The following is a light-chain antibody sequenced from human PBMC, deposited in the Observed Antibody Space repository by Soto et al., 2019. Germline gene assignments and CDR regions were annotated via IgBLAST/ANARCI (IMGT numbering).Light chain of an antibody. CDR3: AARDDSLNGVV. CDR2: KNN. J-gene: IGLJ7*01. V-gene: IGLV1-44*01. Sequence: QSVLTQPPSASGTPGQRVTISCSGSSSNIGTNAVNWYQHVPGTAPKLLIFKNNQWPSGVPARFSGSKSGTSASLAISGLQSEDEADYYCAARDDSLNGVVFGGGTQLTVL. CDR1: SSNIGTNA.